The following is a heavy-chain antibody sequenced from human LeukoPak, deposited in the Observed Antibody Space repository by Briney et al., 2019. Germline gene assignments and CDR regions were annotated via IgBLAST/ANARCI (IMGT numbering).Heavy chain of an antibody. J-gene: IGHJ4*02. CDR1: GFTFSNFG. V-gene: IGHV3-23*01. Sequence: PGGTLRLSCAASGFTFSNFGISWVRQAPGKGLEGVSAISDSGDSTYYADSVKGRFTISRDNFKNTLYLRMKSLRADDTAMYYCAKDFVVVPGNVNYFDSWGQGTLVTVSS. CDR2: ISDSGDST. CDR3: AKDFVVVPGNVNYFDS. D-gene: IGHD2-21*02.